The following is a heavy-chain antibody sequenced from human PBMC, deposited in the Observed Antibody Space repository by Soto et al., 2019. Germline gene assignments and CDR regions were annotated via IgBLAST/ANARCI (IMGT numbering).Heavy chain of an antibody. V-gene: IGHV3-13*05. Sequence: EVQLVESGGGSVQPGESLRLSCAASGFSFRDYDMHWVRQPTGKGLEWVSGLGAADDPYYVASVKGRFSVSRDNAQNSLYLQMNNLRVADTAVYFCARAYLGRLPRRADYYYAMDVWGRGTTVTVSS. D-gene: IGHD1-26*01. CDR1: GFSFRDYD. CDR3: ARAYLGRLPRRADYYYAMDV. CDR2: LGAADDP. J-gene: IGHJ6*02.